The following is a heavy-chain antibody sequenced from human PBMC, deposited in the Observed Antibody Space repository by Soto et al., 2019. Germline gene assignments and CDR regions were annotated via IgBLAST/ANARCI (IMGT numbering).Heavy chain of an antibody. CDR3: ASDYVSDY. Sequence: QVQLVESGGGVVQPGRSLRLCCAASGFTFSSYAMHWVRQAPGKGLEWVAVISYDGSNKYYADSVKGRFTISRDNSKNTLYLQMNSLRAEDTALYYCASDYVSDYWGQGTLVTVSS. CDR2: ISYDGSNK. V-gene: IGHV3-30-3*01. D-gene: IGHD3-10*02. CDR1: GFTFSSYA. J-gene: IGHJ4*02.